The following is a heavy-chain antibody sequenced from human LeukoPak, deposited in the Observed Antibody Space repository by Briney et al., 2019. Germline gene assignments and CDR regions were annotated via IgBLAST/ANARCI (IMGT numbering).Heavy chain of an antibody. V-gene: IGHV3-66*01. CDR1: GFTVSSNY. CDR2: IYSGGST. J-gene: IGHJ6*02. Sequence: GGSLRLSCAASGFTVSSNYMSWVRQAPGKGLEWVSVIYSGGSTYYADSVKGRFTISRDNSKNTLYLQMNSLRAEDTAVYYCARTNKKNYDFWSGYYKGEKNYYYYGMDVWGQGTTVTVSS. CDR3: ARTNKKNYDFWSGYYKGEKNYYYYGMDV. D-gene: IGHD3-3*01.